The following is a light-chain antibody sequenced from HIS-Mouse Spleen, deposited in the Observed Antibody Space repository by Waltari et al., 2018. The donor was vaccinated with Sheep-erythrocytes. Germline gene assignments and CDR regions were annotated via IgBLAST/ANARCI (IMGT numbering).Light chain of an antibody. CDR1: SSDVGSYNL. J-gene: IGLJ3*02. Sequence: QSALTQPASVSGSPGQSITISRTGTSSDVGSYNLVPWYQQHPGKSPKLMSYEGSKRPSGVSNRFSGSKSGNTASLTISGLQAEDEADYYCCSYAGSSTPWVFGGGTKLTVL. CDR2: EGS. V-gene: IGLV2-23*01. CDR3: CSYAGSSTPWV.